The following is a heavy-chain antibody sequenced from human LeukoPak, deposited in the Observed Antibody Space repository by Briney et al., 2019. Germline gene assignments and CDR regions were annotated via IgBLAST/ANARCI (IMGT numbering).Heavy chain of an antibody. Sequence: SETLSLTCTVSGGSLSSSSYYWGWIRPPPGKGLEWIGSIYYSGSTYYNPSLKSRVTIYVDTSKNQFSLKLSSVTAADTAVYYCASRGYSYGFLFDYWGQGTLVTVSS. CDR1: GGSLSSSSYY. CDR3: ASRGYSYGFLFDY. CDR2: IYYSGST. D-gene: IGHD5-18*01. V-gene: IGHV4-39*01. J-gene: IGHJ4*02.